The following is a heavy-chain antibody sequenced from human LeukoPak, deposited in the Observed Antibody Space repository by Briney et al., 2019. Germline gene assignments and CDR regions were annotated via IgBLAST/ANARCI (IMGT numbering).Heavy chain of an antibody. J-gene: IGHJ4*02. CDR3: AKDRRDGYNYLFDY. V-gene: IGHV3-30*18. D-gene: IGHD5-24*01. CDR2: ILSDGSNK. Sequence: PGRSLRLSCAASGLSFSSYGMHWVRQAPGKGLEWVAVILSDGSNKYYADSVEGRFTISRDNSKNTLYLQMNSLRAEDTAVYYCAKDRRDGYNYLFDYWGQGTLVTVS. CDR1: GLSFSSYG.